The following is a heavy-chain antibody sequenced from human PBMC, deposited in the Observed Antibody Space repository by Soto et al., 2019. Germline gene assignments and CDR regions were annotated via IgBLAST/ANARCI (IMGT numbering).Heavy chain of an antibody. Sequence: SLRLSCAASGFTLSSYWMSWVRQAPGKGLEWVANIKQDGSEKYYVDSVKGRFTISRDNAKNSLYLQMNSLRAEDTAVYYCARADYYYGSGLYYFDFWGQGTQVTVS. D-gene: IGHD3-10*01. CDR2: IKQDGSEK. J-gene: IGHJ4*02. CDR1: GFTLSSYW. V-gene: IGHV3-7*03. CDR3: ARADYYYGSGLYYFDF.